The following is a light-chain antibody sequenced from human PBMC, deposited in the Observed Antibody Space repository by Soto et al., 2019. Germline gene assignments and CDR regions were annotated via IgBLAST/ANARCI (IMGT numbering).Light chain of an antibody. V-gene: IGKV3-20*01. CDR3: LQYGSSPTYT. J-gene: IGKJ2*01. CDR2: GAS. Sequence: EIVLTQSPGTLSLSPGERATLSCRTSQSVSSSYLAWYQQKPGQAPRLLIYGASSRATGIPDRFSGSGSGTDFTLTISRLEPEDCAVYYCLQYGSSPTYTFGQGTKLEIK. CDR1: QSVSSSY.